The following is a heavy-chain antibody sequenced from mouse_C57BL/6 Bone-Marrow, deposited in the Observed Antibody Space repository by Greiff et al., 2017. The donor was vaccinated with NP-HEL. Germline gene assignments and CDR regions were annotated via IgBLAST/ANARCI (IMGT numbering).Heavy chain of an antibody. CDR2: IYPSDSET. CDR3: ARLGGAPYYFDY. Sequence: QVQLQQPGAELVRPGSSVKLSCKASGYTFTSYWMDWVKQRPGQSLEFLCNIYPSDSETQYTQKFKDKATLTVDKSSSTAYMQLSSLTSEDSAVYYCARLGGAPYYFDYWGQGTTLTVSS. J-gene: IGHJ2*01. D-gene: IGHD4-1*01. V-gene: IGHV1-61*01. CDR1: GYTFTSYW.